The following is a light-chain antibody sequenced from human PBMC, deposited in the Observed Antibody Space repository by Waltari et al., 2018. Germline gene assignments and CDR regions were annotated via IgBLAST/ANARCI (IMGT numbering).Light chain of an antibody. CDR3: QQYYNWPPWT. CDR1: QGVSSY. CDR2: DAS. V-gene: IGKV3-15*01. Sequence: EVVMTQSPATLSVSPGETATLSCRATQGVSSYLAWYQQKPGQAPRLLNYDASTRATGIPARFSGSGSGTEFTLTISSLQSEDSAVYYCQQYYNWPPWTFGQGTKVEIK. J-gene: IGKJ1*01.